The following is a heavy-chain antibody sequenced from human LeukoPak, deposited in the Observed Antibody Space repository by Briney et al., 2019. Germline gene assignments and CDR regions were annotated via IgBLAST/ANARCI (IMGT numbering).Heavy chain of an antibody. V-gene: IGHV4-30-4*01. Sequence: PSETLSLTCTVSGGSISSGDYYWSWIRQPPGKGLEWIGYIHYSGRTYYNPSLKIRVTISVDTSNNQCSLRLSSVTAADTAAYYCARVLYGSGSRYYYYGMDVWGQGTTVTVSS. J-gene: IGHJ6*02. CDR2: IHYSGRT. CDR3: ARVLYGSGSRYYYYGMDV. CDR1: GGSISSGDYY. D-gene: IGHD3-10*01.